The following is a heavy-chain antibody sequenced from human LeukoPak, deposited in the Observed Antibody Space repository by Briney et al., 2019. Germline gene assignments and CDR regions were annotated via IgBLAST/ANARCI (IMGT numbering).Heavy chain of an antibody. V-gene: IGHV1-3*04. J-gene: IGHJ4*02. D-gene: IGHD3-22*01. CDR2: INTDNGNT. CDR3: APLIGAYFDY. Sequence: GASVTVSCKTSGYTFTNQPMHWMRQAPGQRLEWMGWINTDNGNTKYSQKFQGRVAFTRDTSASTAYMELNSLTSEDTSVYYCAPLIGAYFDYWGQGTLVTVSS. CDR1: GYTFTNQP.